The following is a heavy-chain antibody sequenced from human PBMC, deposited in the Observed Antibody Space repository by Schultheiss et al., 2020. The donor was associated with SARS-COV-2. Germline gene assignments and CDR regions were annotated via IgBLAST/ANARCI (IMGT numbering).Heavy chain of an antibody. V-gene: IGHV3-21*01. CDR3: ARESPVTMTTVTDFDY. CDR1: GFTFSNAW. D-gene: IGHD4-17*01. CDR2: ISSRGTYI. Sequence: GGSLRLSCVASGFTFSNAWMSWVRQAPGKGLEWVSSISSRGTYIYYADSVKGRFTISRDNSKNTLYLQMNSLRAEDTAVYYCARESPVTMTTVTDFDYWGQGTLVTVSS. J-gene: IGHJ4*02.